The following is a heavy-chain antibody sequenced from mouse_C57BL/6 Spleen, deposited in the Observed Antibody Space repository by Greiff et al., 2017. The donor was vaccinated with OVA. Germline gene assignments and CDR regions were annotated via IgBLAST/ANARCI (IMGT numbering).Heavy chain of an antibody. CDR1: GYSFTGYY. CDR3: ASYSSGYGDY. Sequence: VQLKESGPELVKPGASVKISCKASGYSFTGYYMNWVKQSPEKSLEWIGEINPSTGGTTYNQKFKAKATLTVDKSSSTAYMQLKSLTSEDSAVYYCASYSSGYGDYWGQGTTLTVSS. CDR2: INPSTGGT. J-gene: IGHJ2*01. V-gene: IGHV1-42*01. D-gene: IGHD3-2*02.